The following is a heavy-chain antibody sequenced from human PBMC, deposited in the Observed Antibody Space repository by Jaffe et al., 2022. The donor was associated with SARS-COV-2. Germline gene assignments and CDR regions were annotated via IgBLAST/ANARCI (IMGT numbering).Heavy chain of an antibody. V-gene: IGHV3-11*01. D-gene: IGHD1-26*01. CDR1: GFTFSDYY. CDR3: ARDGEWELQDRPPPYNWFDP. CDR2: ISSSGSTI. J-gene: IGHJ5*02. Sequence: QVQLVESGGGLVKPGGSLRLSCAASGFTFSDYYMSWIRQAPGKGLEWVSYISSSGSTIYYADSVKGRFTISRDNAKNSLYLQMNSLRAEDTAVYYCARDGEWELQDRPPPYNWFDPWGQGTLVTVSS.